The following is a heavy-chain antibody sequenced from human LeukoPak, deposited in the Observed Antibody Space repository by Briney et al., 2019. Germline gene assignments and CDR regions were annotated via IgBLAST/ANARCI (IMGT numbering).Heavy chain of an antibody. CDR2: MYYIGST. CDR1: GGSFSGYY. V-gene: IGHV4-34*01. Sequence: SETLSLTCAVYGGSFSGYYWSWIRQPPGKGLEWIGSMYYIGSTYYNPSLKSRVTISVDTSKNQFSLKLSSVTAADTAVYYCARPTNYYDSSGYPNWFDPWGQGTPVTVSS. J-gene: IGHJ5*02. CDR3: ARPTNYYDSSGYPNWFDP. D-gene: IGHD3-22*01.